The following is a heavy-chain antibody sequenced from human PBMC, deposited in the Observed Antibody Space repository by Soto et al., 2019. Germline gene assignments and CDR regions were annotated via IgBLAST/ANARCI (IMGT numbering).Heavy chain of an antibody. CDR2: IKSKTDGGTT. CDR3: TGTAMGRDAFDI. CDR1: GFTFSNAW. J-gene: IGHJ3*02. V-gene: IGHV3-15*01. D-gene: IGHD5-18*01. Sequence: GGSLRLSCAASGFTFSNAWMSWVRQAPGKGLEWVGRIKSKTDGGTTDYAAPVKGRFTISRDDSKNTLYLQMNSLKTEDTAVYYCTGTAMGRDAFDIWGQGTMVTVSS.